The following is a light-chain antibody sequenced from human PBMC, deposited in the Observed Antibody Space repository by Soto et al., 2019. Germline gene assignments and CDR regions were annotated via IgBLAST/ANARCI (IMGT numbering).Light chain of an antibody. Sequence: VLALSPGTVSLPPGERATLSCRASQSVSSSYLAWYQQKPGQAPRLLIYDASNRATGIPARFSGSGSGTDFTLTISSLEPEDCAVYCCQQRSIRRGTFGDGTKLDI. CDR3: QQRSIRRGT. CDR1: QSVSSSY. CDR2: DAS. V-gene: IGKV3D-20*02. J-gene: IGKJ1*01.